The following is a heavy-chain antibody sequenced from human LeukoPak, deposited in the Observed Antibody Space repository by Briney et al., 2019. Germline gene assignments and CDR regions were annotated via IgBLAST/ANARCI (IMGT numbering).Heavy chain of an antibody. CDR2: IGGSGGST. D-gene: IGHD3-10*01. V-gene: IGHV3-23*01. J-gene: IGHJ5*02. CDR1: GFTFSSYA. CDR3: AAPFLYGSGKPNWFDP. Sequence: GGSLRLSCAASGFTFSSYAMSWVRQAPGKGLEWVSAIGGSGGSTYYADSVKGRFTISRDNSKNTLYLQMNSLRAEDTAVYYCAAPFLYGSGKPNWFDPWGQGTLVTVSS.